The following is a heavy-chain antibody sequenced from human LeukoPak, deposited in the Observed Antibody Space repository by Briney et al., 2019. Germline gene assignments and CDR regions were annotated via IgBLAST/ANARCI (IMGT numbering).Heavy chain of an antibody. CDR3: ARGHYYGSGSPFDY. CDR1: GGSISSYY. V-gene: IGHV4-59*08. Sequence: SETLSLTCTVSGGSISSYYWSWIRQPPGKGLEWIGYIYYSGSTNYNPSLKSRVTISVDTSKNQFSLKLSSATAADTAVYYCARGHYYGSGSPFDYWGQGTLVTVSS. CDR2: IYYSGST. D-gene: IGHD3-10*01. J-gene: IGHJ4*02.